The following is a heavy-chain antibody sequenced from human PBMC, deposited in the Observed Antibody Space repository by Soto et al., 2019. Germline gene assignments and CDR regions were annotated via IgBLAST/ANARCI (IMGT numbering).Heavy chain of an antibody. CDR2: ISSSSSYI. CDR3: AREHDSSSWPSELY. D-gene: IGHD6-13*01. CDR1: GFTFSSYS. Sequence: GGSLRLSCAASGFTFSSYSMNWVRQAPGKGLEWVSSISSSSSYIYYADSVKGRVTISRDNAKNSLYLQMNSLRAEDTAVYYCAREHDSSSWPSELYWGQGTLVTVSS. V-gene: IGHV3-21*01. J-gene: IGHJ4*02.